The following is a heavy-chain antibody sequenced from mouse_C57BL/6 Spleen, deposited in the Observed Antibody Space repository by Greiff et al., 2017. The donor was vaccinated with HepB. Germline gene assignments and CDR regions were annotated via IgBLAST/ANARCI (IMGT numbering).Heavy chain of an antibody. CDR2: ISSGSSTI. CDR3: ARFYYDYDEGGYFDY. V-gene: IGHV5-17*01. J-gene: IGHJ2*01. D-gene: IGHD2-4*01. CDR1: GFTFSDYG. Sequence: EVNLVESGGGLVKPGGSLKLSCAASGFTFSDYGMHWVRQAPEKGLEWVAYISSGSSTIYYADTVKGRFTISRDNAKNTLFLQMTSLRSEDTAMYYCARFYYDYDEGGYFDYWGQGTTLTVSS.